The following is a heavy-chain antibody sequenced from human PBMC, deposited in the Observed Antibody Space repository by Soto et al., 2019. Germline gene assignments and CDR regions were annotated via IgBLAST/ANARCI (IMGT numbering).Heavy chain of an antibody. D-gene: IGHD2-15*01. V-gene: IGHV3-33*01. CDR3: AREGYCSGGGCSGGMDV. CDR2: IWFDGSDA. J-gene: IGHJ6*02. CDR1: GFAFSGYG. Sequence: GGSLRLYCAASGFAFSGYGMHWVRQAPGKGLESVAFIWFDGSDALYSDSVKGRFTISRDNSKNTLFLQLNSLRGDDTAVYYCAREGYCSGGGCSGGMDVWGQGTTVTVSS.